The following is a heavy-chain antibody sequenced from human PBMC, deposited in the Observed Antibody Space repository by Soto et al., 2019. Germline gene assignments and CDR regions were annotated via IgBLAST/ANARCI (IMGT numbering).Heavy chain of an antibody. Sequence: QVQLQESGPGLVKPSETLSLICSDSGGSISSHNWGWIRLPPGKGLEWIGYIRDSGDTSYNPSLNGRVTKSQDTSKKEFSLKTTSVTAADTAVYYCVRQGFGALHGLVDVCGQGTTGTVSS. J-gene: IGHJ6*02. CDR1: GGSISSHN. V-gene: IGHV4-59*08. CDR2: IRDSGDT. CDR3: VRQGFGALHGLVDV. D-gene: IGHD3-10*01.